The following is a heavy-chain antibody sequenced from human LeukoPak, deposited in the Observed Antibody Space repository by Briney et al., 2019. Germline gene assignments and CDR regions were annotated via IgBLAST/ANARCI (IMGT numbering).Heavy chain of an antibody. V-gene: IGHV3-23*01. D-gene: IGHD6-13*01. Sequence: WGSLRLSCAASGFTFSTYAMSWVRQAPAKGLEWVSTISCSGGTTYNADSVKGRFTISRDNSKNTLYLQMNSLRVEDTAVYYCAKPPPDSSSWLFDYWGRGTLV. J-gene: IGHJ4*02. CDR2: ISCSGGTT. CDR3: AKPPPDSSSWLFDY. CDR1: GFTFSTYA.